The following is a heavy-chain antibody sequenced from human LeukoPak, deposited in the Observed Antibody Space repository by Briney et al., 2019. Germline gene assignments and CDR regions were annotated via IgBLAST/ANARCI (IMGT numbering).Heavy chain of an antibody. CDR2: IKQHGSEK. Sequence: PGGSLRLSCAASGFTFSDYWMTWVRQAPGKGLEWVANIKQHGSEKNYVDSVKGRFTISRDNAKNSLYLQMNSLRAEDTAVYYCAREESLGDLWSGYCDAFDIWGQGTMVTVSS. CDR3: AREESLGDLWSGYCDAFDI. J-gene: IGHJ3*02. V-gene: IGHV3-7*01. CDR1: GFTFSDYW. D-gene: IGHD3-3*01.